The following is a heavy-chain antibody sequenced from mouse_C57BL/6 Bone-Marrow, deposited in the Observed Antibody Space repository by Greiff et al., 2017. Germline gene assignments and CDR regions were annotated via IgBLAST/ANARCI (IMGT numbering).Heavy chain of an antibody. CDR3: TGVVPYFDY. CDR2: IRLKSDNYAT. V-gene: IGHV6-3*01. D-gene: IGHD5-1*01. CDR1: GFTFSNYW. J-gene: IGHJ2*01. Sequence: EVQLQESGGGLVQPGGSMKLSCVASGFTFSNYWMNWVRQSPEKGLEWVAQIRLKSDNYATHYAESVKGRFTISRDDSKSSVYLQMNNLRAEDTGIYYCTGVVPYFDYWGQGTTLTVPS.